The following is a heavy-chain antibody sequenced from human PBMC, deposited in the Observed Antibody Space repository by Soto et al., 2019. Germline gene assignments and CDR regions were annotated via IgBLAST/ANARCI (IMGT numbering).Heavy chain of an antibody. D-gene: IGHD6-19*01. CDR3: ARAGAVAGNDGDAFDI. V-gene: IGHV3-30-3*01. CDR1: GFTFSSYA. J-gene: IGHJ3*02. Sequence: QVQLVESGGGVVQPGRSLRLSCAASGFTFSSYAMHWVRQAPGKGLEWVAVISYDGSNKYYADSVKGRFTISRDNSKNTLYLQMNSLRAEDTAVYYCARAGAVAGNDGDAFDIWGQGTMVTVSS. CDR2: ISYDGSNK.